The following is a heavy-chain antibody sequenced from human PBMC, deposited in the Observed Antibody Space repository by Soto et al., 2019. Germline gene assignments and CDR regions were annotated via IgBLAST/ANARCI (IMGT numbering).Heavy chain of an antibody. V-gene: IGHV1-46*01. Sequence: VASVKVSGKASGYTFTSYYMHWVRQAPGQGLEWMGIINPSGGSTSYAQKFQGRVTMTRDTSTSTVYMELSSLRSEDTAVYYCARDRRGSITMVRGVVYYYYGMDVWGQGTTVTVSS. CDR1: GYTFTSYY. CDR3: ARDRRGSITMVRGVVYYYYGMDV. D-gene: IGHD3-10*01. CDR2: INPSGGST. J-gene: IGHJ6*02.